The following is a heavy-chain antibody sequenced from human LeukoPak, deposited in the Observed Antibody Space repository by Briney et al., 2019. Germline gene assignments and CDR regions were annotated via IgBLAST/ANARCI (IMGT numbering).Heavy chain of an antibody. CDR2: ISAYNGNT. V-gene: IGHV1-18*01. CDR1: GYTFTSYG. Sequence: ASAKVSCKASGYTFTSYGISWVRQAPGQGLEWMGWISAYNGNTNYAQKLQGRVTMTTDTSTSTAYMELRSLRSDDTAVYYCAGTPHYYYYGMDVWGQGTTVTVSS. J-gene: IGHJ6*02. CDR3: AGTPHYYYYGMDV.